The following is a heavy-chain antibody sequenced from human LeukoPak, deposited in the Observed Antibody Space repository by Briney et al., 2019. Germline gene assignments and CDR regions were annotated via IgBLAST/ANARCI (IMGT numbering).Heavy chain of an antibody. V-gene: IGHV4-31*03. CDR1: GGPISSGGYY. CDR3: ARGRTNQDY. CDR2: IYNSGST. J-gene: IGHJ4*02. Sequence: SQTLSLTCTVSGGPISSGGYYWSWIRQHPGKGLEWIGYIYNSGSTYYNPSLKSRVTMSVDTSKNQFSLQLSSVTAADTAVYYCARGRTNQDYWGQGTLVTVSS.